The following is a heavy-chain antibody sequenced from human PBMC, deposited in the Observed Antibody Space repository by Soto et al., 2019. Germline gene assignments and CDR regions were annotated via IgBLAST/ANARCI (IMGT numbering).Heavy chain of an antibody. CDR1: GFPFSSYA. D-gene: IGHD3-10*01. V-gene: IGHV3-23*01. CDR3: AKGSRGSGWDY. Sequence: GGSVKLSCAAFGFPFSSYAMSWVRQAPGKGLGWVSAISGSGGSTYYADSVKGRFTISRDNSKNTLYLQMNSLRAEDTAVYYCAKGSRGSGWDYWGQGTLVTVSS. CDR2: ISGSGGST. J-gene: IGHJ4*02.